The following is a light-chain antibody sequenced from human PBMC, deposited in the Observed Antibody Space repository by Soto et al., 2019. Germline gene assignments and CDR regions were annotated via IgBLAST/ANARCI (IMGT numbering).Light chain of an antibody. CDR3: QQYNSHSLYS. V-gene: IGKV1-5*01. Sequence: DIQLTQSPSILSASVRDTVTITCRASQDVRSWLAWYQQKPGKAPKLLIYFASKLESGVSSRFSGSGSGTEYTLTISSLQPDDFATYYCQQYNSHSLYSFGPGTKLEIK. J-gene: IGKJ2*03. CDR2: FAS. CDR1: QDVRSW.